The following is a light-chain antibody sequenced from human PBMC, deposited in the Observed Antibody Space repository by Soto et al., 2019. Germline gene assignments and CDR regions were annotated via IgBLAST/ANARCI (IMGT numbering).Light chain of an antibody. J-gene: IGKJ4*01. V-gene: IGKV1-9*01. CDR1: QGITSY. CDR2: AAS. CDR3: QQLNSYPLT. Sequence: DIQLTQSPSFLSASVRDRVTITCRASQGITSYLAWYQQKPGKAPKLLIYAASTLQSGVPSRFSGSGSGTEFTLTISSLQPEDAATYYCQQLNSYPLTFGGGTKVEIK.